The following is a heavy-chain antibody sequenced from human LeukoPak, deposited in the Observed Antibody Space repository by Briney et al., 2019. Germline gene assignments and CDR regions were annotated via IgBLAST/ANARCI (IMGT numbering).Heavy chain of an antibody. CDR3: ARVFSSGYYSSAFDI. CDR2: ISAYNGNT. D-gene: IGHD3-22*01. Sequence: ASVKVSCKASGGTFSSYAISWVRQAPGQGLEWMGWISAYNGNTNYAQKLQGRVTMTTDTSTSTAYMELRSLRSDDTAVYYCARVFSSGYYSSAFDIWGQGTMVTVSS. V-gene: IGHV1-18*01. J-gene: IGHJ3*02. CDR1: GGTFSSYA.